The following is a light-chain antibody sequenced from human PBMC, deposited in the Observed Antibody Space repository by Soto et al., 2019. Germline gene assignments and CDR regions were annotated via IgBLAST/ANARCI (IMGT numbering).Light chain of an antibody. CDR3: QQYNNWPPMYT. Sequence: EIVMTQSPATLSVSPGERATLSCRASQSVGTNLAWYQQKPGQAPRLLIFGASTRATGIPARFSASGSGTEFTLTISSLQSEDFAVYYCQQYNNWPPMYTFGQGTTLEIK. J-gene: IGKJ2*01. V-gene: IGKV3-15*01. CDR1: QSVGTN. CDR2: GAS.